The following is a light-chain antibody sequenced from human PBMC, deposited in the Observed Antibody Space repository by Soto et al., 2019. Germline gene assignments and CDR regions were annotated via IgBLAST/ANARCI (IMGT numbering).Light chain of an antibody. CDR3: QQDYRPWT. CDR1: QSVLYSSNNKNY. CDR2: WAS. Sequence: DIVMTQSPDSLAVSMGERATINCKSSQSVLYSSNNKNYLAWYQQKPGQPPKLLIYWASTRESGVPDRFSGSGAGTDFTLPSSSLQAEDVAVYYCQQDYRPWTFGQGTKVEIK. J-gene: IGKJ1*01. V-gene: IGKV4-1*01.